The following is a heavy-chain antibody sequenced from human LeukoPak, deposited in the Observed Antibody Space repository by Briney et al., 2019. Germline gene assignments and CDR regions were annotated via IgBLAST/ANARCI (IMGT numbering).Heavy chain of an antibody. D-gene: IGHD3-22*01. V-gene: IGHV4-34*01. CDR1: GGSFSGYY. Sequence: SETLTLTCAVYGGSFSGYYWSWIRQPPGKGLEWIGEINHSGSTNYSPSLKSRATISVDTSKNQFSLKLSSVTAADTAVYYCARAYYYDSSGYLDYWGQGTLVTVSS. J-gene: IGHJ4*02. CDR3: ARAYYYDSSGYLDY. CDR2: INHSGST.